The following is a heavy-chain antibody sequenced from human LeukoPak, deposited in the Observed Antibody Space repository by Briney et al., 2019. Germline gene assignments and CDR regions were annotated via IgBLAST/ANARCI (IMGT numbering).Heavy chain of an antibody. CDR2: IYSSGST. J-gene: IGHJ4*02. V-gene: IGHV4-4*07. CDR1: GGSINGYY. CDR3: ARGGKATVVTM. Sequence: SETLSLTCTVSGGSINGYYWSWIRQPAGKGLEWIGRIYSSGSTNYNPSLKSRVSMSVDTSKNQFSLKLTSVTAADTALYYCARGGKATVVTMWGQGILVTVSS. D-gene: IGHD4-23*01.